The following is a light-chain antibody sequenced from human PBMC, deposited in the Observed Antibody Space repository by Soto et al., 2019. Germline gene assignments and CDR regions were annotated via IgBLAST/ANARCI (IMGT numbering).Light chain of an antibody. CDR2: EVS. CDR3: CSYAGSSTYV. Sequence: QSALTQPASVSVSPGQSITISCTGTSSDVGSYNLVSWYQQHPGKAPKLMIYEVSKRPSGVSNRFSGSKSGNTASLTISGLQAEGEADYYCCSYAGSSTYVFGTGTKVTVL. V-gene: IGLV2-23*02. CDR1: SSDVGSYNL. J-gene: IGLJ1*01.